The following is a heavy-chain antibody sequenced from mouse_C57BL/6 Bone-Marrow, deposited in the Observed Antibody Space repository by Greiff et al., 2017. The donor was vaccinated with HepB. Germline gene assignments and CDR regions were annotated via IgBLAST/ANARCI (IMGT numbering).Heavy chain of an antibody. J-gene: IGHJ3*01. Sequence: VMLVESGAELARPGASVKLSCKASGYTFTSYCISWVKQRTGQGLEWIGAIYPRSGNTYYNEKFKGKATLTADKSSSTAYMELRSLTSEDSAVYFCERGGSGYAPAYWGQGTLVTVSA. CDR3: ERGGSGYAPAY. CDR1: GYTFTSYC. V-gene: IGHV1-81*01. D-gene: IGHD2-2*01. CDR2: IYPRSGNT.